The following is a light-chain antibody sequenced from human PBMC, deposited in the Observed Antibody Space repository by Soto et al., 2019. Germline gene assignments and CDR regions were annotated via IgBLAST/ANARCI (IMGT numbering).Light chain of an antibody. CDR2: SAS. CDR3: QQYANLPLT. CDR1: QDIDKY. V-gene: IGKV1-33*01. Sequence: DIEMTQSPPSLSASVGDRVTITCQASQDIDKYLNWYQQKPGKAPELLIYSASILETGVPSRFSGNGSGKDFTFTISTLQPEDVAAYYCQQYANLPLTFGPGTKVDIK. J-gene: IGKJ3*01.